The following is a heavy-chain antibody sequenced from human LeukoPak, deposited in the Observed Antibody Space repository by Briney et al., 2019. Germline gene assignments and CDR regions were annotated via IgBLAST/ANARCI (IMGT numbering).Heavy chain of an antibody. CDR3: ARGVRFLEWLTYFDY. Sequence: GGSLRLSCAASGFTFSSYSMNWVRQAPGKGLEWVSYISSSSSTIYYADSVKGRFTISRDNAKNSLYLQMNSLRAEDTAVYYCARGVRFLEWLTYFDYWGQGTLVTVSS. V-gene: IGHV3-48*01. CDR1: GFTFSSYS. J-gene: IGHJ4*02. CDR2: ISSSSSTI. D-gene: IGHD3-3*01.